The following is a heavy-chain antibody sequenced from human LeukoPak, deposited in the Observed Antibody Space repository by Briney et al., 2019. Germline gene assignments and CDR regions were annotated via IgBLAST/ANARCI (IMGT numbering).Heavy chain of an antibody. V-gene: IGHV1-69*04. J-gene: IGHJ4*02. CDR1: GGTFSSYA. CDR3: ARSTYYYDSSGYMEDQFDY. CDR2: IIPILGIA. D-gene: IGHD3-22*01. Sequence: SVKGSYKASGGTFSSYAISWVRQAPGQGLEWMGRIIPILGIANYAQKFQGRVTITADKSTSTAYMELSSLRSEDTAVYYCARSTYYYDSSGYMEDQFDYWGQGTLVTVSS.